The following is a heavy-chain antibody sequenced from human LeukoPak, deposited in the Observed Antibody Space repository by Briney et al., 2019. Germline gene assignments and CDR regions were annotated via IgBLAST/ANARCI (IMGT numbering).Heavy chain of an antibody. Sequence: SETLSLTCAVYGGSFSGYYWSWIRQPPGKGLEWIGEINHSGSTNYNPSLKSRVTISVDTSKNQFSLKLSSVTAADTAVYYCARRRTMGGDYWGQGTLVTVSS. J-gene: IGHJ4*02. CDR3: ARRRTMGGDY. CDR1: GGSFSGYY. D-gene: IGHD1-26*01. V-gene: IGHV4-34*01. CDR2: INHSGST.